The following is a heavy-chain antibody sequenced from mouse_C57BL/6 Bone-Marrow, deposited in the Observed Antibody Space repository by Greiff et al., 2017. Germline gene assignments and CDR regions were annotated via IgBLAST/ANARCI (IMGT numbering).Heavy chain of an antibody. J-gene: IGHJ2*01. CDR1: GYTFTSYW. CDR3: ARPYGNYGDY. D-gene: IGHD2-1*01. CDR2: IHPNSGST. V-gene: IGHV1-64*01. Sequence: VQLQQPGAELVKPGASVKLSCKASGYTFTSYWMHWVKQRPGQGLAWIGMIHPNSGSTNYNEKFKSKATLTVDKSSSTAYMQLSSLTSEDSAVYYCARPYGNYGDYWGQGTTLTVSS.